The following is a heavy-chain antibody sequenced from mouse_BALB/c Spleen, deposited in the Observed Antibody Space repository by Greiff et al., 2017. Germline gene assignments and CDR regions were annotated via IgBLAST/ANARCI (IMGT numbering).Heavy chain of an antibody. J-gene: IGHJ3*01. CDR2: ISSGGSYT. V-gene: IGHV5-9-3*01. D-gene: IGHD2-3*01. CDR3: ARQDDGYYWFAY. Sequence: EVKLMESGGGLVKPGGSLKLSCAASGFTFSSYAMSWVRQTPEKRLEWVATISSGGSYTYYPDSVKGRFTISRDNAKNTLYLQMSSLRSEDTAMFYCARQDDGYYWFAYWGQGTLVTVSA. CDR1: GFTFSSYA.